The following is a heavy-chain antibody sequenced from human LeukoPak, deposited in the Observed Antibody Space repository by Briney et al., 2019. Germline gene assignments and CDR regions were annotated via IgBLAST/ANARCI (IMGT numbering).Heavy chain of an antibody. CDR1: GVTVSSNF. CDR2: IYSGGST. V-gene: IGHV3-53*01. CDR3: ARGSGMDV. Sequence: GGSLRLSCVASGVTVSSNFMSWVRQAPGKVLECVSVIYSGGSTDYADSVKGRFTISRDNSKNTLYLQMNSLRAEDTAVYYCARGSGMDVWGQGTTVTVSS. J-gene: IGHJ6*02.